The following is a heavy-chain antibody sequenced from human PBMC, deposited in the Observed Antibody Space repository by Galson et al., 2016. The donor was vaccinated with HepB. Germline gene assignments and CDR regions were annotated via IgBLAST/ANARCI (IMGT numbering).Heavy chain of an antibody. D-gene: IGHD2-21*01. V-gene: IGHV1-8*01. J-gene: IGHJ4*02. CDR2: MNSYSGDR. Sequence: SVKVSCKASGYTFTSYDIHWVRQAAGQGLEWMGWMNSYSGDRGYAQKFQGRVTMTRNTSISTGYMELSSLRSEDTAVYYCARGRGVVVIANQDDGDYWGQGTLVTVSS. CDR1: GYTFTSYD. CDR3: ARGRGVVVIANQDDGDY.